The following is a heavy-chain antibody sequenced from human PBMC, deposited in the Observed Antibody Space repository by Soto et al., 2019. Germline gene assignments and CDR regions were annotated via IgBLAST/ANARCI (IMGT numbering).Heavy chain of an antibody. D-gene: IGHD6-19*01. Sequence: LILSCTASGFTFSSYAMHWVRQAPGKGLEWVAVISYDGSNKYYADSVKGRFTISRDNSKNTLYLQMNSLRAEDTAVYYCARSREQWLVLRAVDYWGQGTLVTVSS. J-gene: IGHJ4*02. CDR2: ISYDGSNK. CDR3: ARSREQWLVLRAVDY. V-gene: IGHV3-30-3*01. CDR1: GFTFSSYA.